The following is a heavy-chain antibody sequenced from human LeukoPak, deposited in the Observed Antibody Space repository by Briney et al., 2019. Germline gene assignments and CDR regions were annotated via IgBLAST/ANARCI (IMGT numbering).Heavy chain of an antibody. CDR2: IYYSGST. V-gene: IGHV4-59*01. Sequence: SETLSLTCTVSGVSISSYYWSWIRQPPEKGLEWVGYIYYSGSTTYNTSLRSRVSISVDTSKNQLSLKLSSVTAADTAVYYCARVFFYGSGTFDLWGRGTQVTVSS. J-gene: IGHJ2*01. D-gene: IGHD3-10*01. CDR1: GVSISSYY. CDR3: ARVFFYGSGTFDL.